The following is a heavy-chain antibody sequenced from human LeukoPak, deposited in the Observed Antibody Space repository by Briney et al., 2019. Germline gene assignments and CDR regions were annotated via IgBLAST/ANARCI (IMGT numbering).Heavy chain of an antibody. J-gene: IGHJ4*02. CDR1: GFTFSSYG. CDR2: ISYDGSNK. D-gene: IGHD2-15*01. Sequence: PGGSLRLSCAASGFTFSSYGMHWVRQAPGKGLEWVAVISYDGSNKYYADSVKGRFTISRDSSKNTLYLQMNSLRAEDTAVYYCAKDATDYFDYWGQGTLVTVSS. V-gene: IGHV3-30*18. CDR3: AKDATDYFDY.